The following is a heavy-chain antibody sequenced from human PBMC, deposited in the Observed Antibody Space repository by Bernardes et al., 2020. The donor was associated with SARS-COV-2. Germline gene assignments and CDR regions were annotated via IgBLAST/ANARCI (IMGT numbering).Heavy chain of an antibody. CDR3: ALPPTNYDRFGMDL. CDR2: INSNSGGT. CDR1: GYTFTGYY. Sequence: ASVKVSCKASGYTFTGYYIHWVRQAPGQGLAWMGWINSNSGGTNYAQKFQGRATMTRDTPISTAYMELSRLRSDDTAVFYCALPPTNYDRFGMDLWGQGTTVTVSS. J-gene: IGHJ6*02. V-gene: IGHV1-2*02. D-gene: IGHD3-22*01.